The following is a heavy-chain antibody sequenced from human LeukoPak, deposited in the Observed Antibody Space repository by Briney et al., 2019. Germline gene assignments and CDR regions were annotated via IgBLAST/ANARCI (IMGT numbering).Heavy chain of an antibody. CDR3: AKNSLYGDHFDS. CDR2: IYTSGST. D-gene: IGHD4-17*01. Sequence: SETLSLTCTVSGGFIGNYYWSWIRQPAGKGLEWIGRIYTSGSTNYNPSLKSRVTMSVDTSKNQFSLKLSSVTAADTAIYYCAKNSLYGDHFDSWGQGALVTVSS. CDR1: GGFIGNYY. J-gene: IGHJ4*02. V-gene: IGHV4-4*07.